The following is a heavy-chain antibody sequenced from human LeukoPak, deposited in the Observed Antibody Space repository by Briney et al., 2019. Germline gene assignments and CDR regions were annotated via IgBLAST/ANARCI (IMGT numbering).Heavy chain of an antibody. J-gene: IGHJ6*02. CDR3: AREYNWNPTYYYYYGMDV. V-gene: IGHV1-8*01. D-gene: IGHD1-20*01. CDR2: MNPNSGNT. Sequence: ASVKVSCKASGYTFTSYDINWVRPATGQGLAWMGWMNPNSGNTGYAQKFQGRVTMTRNTSISTAYMELSSLRSEDTAVYYCAREYNWNPTYYYYYGMDVWGQGTTVTVSS. CDR1: GYTFTSYD.